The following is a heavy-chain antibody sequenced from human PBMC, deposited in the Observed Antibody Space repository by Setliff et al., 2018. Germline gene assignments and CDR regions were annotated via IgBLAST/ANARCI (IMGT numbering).Heavy chain of an antibody. Sequence: SSETLSLTCSVSGGSISNSDYYWDWIRQPPGKGLEWIGRVYYSGDTYYIPSLLSRVTISVDTSKNQFSLKLSSVTATDTAVYYCARGKIFYVGDSHYFDIWGQGALVTVSS. CDR3: ARGKIFYVGDSHYFDI. D-gene: IGHD4-17*01. J-gene: IGHJ4*02. CDR2: VYYSGDT. CDR1: GGSISNSDYY. V-gene: IGHV4-39*01.